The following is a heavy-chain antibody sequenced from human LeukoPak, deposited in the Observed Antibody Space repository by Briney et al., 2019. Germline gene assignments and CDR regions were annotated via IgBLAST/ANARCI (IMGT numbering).Heavy chain of an antibody. V-gene: IGHV5-51*01. CDR1: GYTFSSYW. CDR3: TRQNDFRLDY. Sequence: GESLRISCKGSGYTFSSYWIGWVRQMPGKGLEWMGIIYPGDSDTRYSPSLQGQVTISVDTSIGTAYLQWSSLKASDTAIYYCTRQNDFRLDYWGQGTLVTVSS. CDR2: IYPGDSDT. J-gene: IGHJ4*02. D-gene: IGHD3-3*01.